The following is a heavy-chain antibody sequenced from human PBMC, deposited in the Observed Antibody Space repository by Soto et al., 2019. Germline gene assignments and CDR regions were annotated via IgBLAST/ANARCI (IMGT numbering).Heavy chain of an antibody. J-gene: IGHJ3*02. CDR1: GYTFTSYD. Sequence: ASVKVSCKASGYTFTSYDINWVRQATGQGLEWMGWMNPNSGNTGYAQKFQGRVTMTRNTSISTAYVELSSLRSEDTAVYYCARAITFGGVIVPHDAFDIWGQGPMVTVSS. CDR3: ARAITFGGVIVPHDAFDI. CDR2: MNPNSGNT. V-gene: IGHV1-8*01. D-gene: IGHD3-16*02.